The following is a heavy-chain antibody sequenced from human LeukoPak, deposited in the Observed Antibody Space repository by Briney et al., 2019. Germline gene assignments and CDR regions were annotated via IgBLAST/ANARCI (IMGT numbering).Heavy chain of an antibody. D-gene: IGHD1-26*01. J-gene: IGHJ4*02. V-gene: IGHV3-64*01. CDR3: ARSLGWYSSYVGNETYEF. Sequence: GGSLTLSCAGSGFTFSCYSMRWVRQAPGRGLEYVSAINPNGGSTYYATSVNGRFTISRDNRISRLYLKTGILRAEHRAMYYCARSLGWYSSYVGNETYEFWGQGTLVTVSS. CDR1: GFTFSCYS. CDR2: INPNGGST.